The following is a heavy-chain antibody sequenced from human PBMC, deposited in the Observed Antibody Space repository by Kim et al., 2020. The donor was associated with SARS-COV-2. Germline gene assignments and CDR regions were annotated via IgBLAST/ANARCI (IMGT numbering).Heavy chain of an antibody. Sequence: TDDAAPVKGRFTISRDDTKNTLYLQMNSLKTEGTAVYYCTGNGDYPTHDYWGQGTLVTVSS. CDR3: TGNGDYPTHDY. V-gene: IGHV3-15*01. D-gene: IGHD4-17*01. CDR2: T. J-gene: IGHJ4*02.